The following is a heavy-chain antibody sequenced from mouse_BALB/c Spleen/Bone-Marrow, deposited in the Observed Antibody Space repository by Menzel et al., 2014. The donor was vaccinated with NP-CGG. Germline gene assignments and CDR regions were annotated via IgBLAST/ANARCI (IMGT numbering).Heavy chain of an antibody. J-gene: IGHJ2*01. CDR2: IDPRNGDT. V-gene: IGHV14-4*02. D-gene: IGHD6-1*01. Sequence: VQLQQPGAELVRSGASVKLSCTASGFNIKDYYMHWVKQRPEQGLEWIGWIDPRNGDTEYAPKFQGKATMTADTSSNTAYLQLSSLTSEDTAVYYCNAEHGNYHYFDYWGQGTTLTVSS. CDR3: NAEHGNYHYFDY. CDR1: GFNIKDYY.